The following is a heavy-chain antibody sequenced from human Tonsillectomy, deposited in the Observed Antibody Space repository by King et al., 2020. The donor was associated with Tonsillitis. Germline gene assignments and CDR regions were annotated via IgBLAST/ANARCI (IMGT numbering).Heavy chain of an antibody. CDR3: ARDCPYGSGSYYNHEFDY. CDR2: INWNGGST. CDR1: GFTFGDYG. D-gene: IGHD3-10*01. V-gene: IGHV3-20*04. Sequence: DVQLVESGGGVVRPGGSLRLSCAASGFTFGDYGMSWVRQAPGKGLEWVSGINWNGGSTGYADSVKGRFTISRDNAKNSLYLQMNSLRAEDTALYYCARDCPYGSGSYYNHEFDYWGQGTLVTVSS. J-gene: IGHJ4*02.